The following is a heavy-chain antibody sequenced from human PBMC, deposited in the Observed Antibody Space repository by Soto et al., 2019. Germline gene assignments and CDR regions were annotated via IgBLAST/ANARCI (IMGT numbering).Heavy chain of an antibody. Sequence: GGSLRLSCAASGFTFSSYGMHWVRQAPGKGLEWVAVIWYDGSNKYYADSVKGRFTISRDNSKNTLYLQMNSLRAEDTAVYYCARDSLWFGELLTKIYYYYYMDVWGKGTTVTVSS. CDR1: GFTFSSYG. J-gene: IGHJ6*03. D-gene: IGHD3-10*01. CDR3: ARDSLWFGELLTKIYYYYYMDV. CDR2: IWYDGSNK. V-gene: IGHV3-33*01.